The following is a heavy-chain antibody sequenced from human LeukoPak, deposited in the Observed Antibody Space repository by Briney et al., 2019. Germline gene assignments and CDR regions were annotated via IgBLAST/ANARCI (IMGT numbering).Heavy chain of an antibody. CDR2: ISSSSSYI. CDR3: ASEQQLVLYY. CDR1: GFTFRSYS. V-gene: IGHV3-21*01. J-gene: IGHJ4*02. D-gene: IGHD6-13*01. Sequence: GGSLRLSCAASGFTFRSYSMNWVRQAPGKGLEWVSSISSSSSYIYYADSVKGRFTISRDNAKSSLYLQMNSLRAEDTAVYYCASEQQLVLYYWGQGTLVTVSS.